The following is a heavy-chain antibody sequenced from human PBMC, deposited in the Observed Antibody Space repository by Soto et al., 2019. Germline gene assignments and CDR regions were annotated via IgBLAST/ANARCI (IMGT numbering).Heavy chain of an antibody. Sequence: GWSLRLSCASSVFTFISYAMSWVRQAPGKGLEWVSAISGSGGSTYYADSVKGRFTISRDNSKNTLYLQMNSLRAEDTAVYYCAKFGCTNGVCYTVRYYYYGMDVWGQGTTVTVSS. CDR1: VFTFISYA. D-gene: IGHD2-8*01. CDR3: AKFGCTNGVCYTVRYYYYGMDV. J-gene: IGHJ6*02. CDR2: ISGSGGST. V-gene: IGHV3-23*01.